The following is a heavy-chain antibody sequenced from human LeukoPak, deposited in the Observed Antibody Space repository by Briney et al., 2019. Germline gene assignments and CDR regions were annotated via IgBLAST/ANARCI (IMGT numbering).Heavy chain of an antibody. D-gene: IGHD6-19*01. CDR3: AKDIAAVAGTTSNFQH. CDR1: GFTFDDYA. Sequence: GGSLRLSCAASGFTFDDYAIHWVRQAPGKGLEWVSLISWDGGSTYYADSVKGRFTISRDNSKNSLYLQMNNLRAEDTALYYCAKDIAAVAGTTSNFQHWGQGTLVTVSS. V-gene: IGHV3-43D*03. CDR2: ISWDGGST. J-gene: IGHJ1*01.